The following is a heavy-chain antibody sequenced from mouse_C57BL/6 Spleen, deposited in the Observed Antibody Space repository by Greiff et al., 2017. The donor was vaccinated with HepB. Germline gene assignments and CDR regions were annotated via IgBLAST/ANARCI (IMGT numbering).Heavy chain of an antibody. Sequence: QVHVKQSGAELVRPGTSVKMSCKASGYTFTNYWIGWAKQRPGHGLEWIGDIYPGGGYTNYYEKFKGKATLTADKSSSTAYMQFSSLTSEDSAIYYCARKDYGSSYYFDYWGQGTTLTVSS. CDR1: GYTFTNYW. CDR2: IYPGGGYT. D-gene: IGHD1-1*01. CDR3: ARKDYGSSYYFDY. V-gene: IGHV1-63*01. J-gene: IGHJ2*01.